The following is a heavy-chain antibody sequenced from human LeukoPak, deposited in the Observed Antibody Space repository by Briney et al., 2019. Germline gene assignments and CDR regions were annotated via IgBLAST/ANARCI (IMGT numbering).Heavy chain of an antibody. CDR3: AKVGGPLVRPNYHGMDV. V-gene: IGHV3-23*01. CDR2: ISGSGGST. Sequence: GGSLRLSCAASGFTFSTYAMSWVRQAPGKGLEWVSAISGSGGSTYYADSVKGRFTISRDNSKNTLYLQMNSLRAEDTAVYYCAKVGGPLVRPNYHGMDVWGQGTTVTVSS. CDR1: GFTFSTYA. J-gene: IGHJ6*02. D-gene: IGHD6-13*01.